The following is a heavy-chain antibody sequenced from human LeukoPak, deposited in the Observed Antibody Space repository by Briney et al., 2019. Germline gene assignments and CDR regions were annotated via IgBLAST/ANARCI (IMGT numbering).Heavy chain of an antibody. Sequence: GGSLRLSCAASGFTFSSYGMSWVRQAPGKGLEWVSAISGSGGSTYYADSVKGRFTISRDNSKNTLYLQMNSLRAEDTAVYYCAKGGVLRYFDWLLPLWGQGTLVTVSS. V-gene: IGHV3-23*01. CDR1: GFTFSSYG. J-gene: IGHJ4*02. CDR2: ISGSGGST. D-gene: IGHD3-9*01. CDR3: AKGGVLRYFDWLLPL.